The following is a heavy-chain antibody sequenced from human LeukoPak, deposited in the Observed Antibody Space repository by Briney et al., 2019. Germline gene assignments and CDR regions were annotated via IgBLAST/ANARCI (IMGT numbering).Heavy chain of an antibody. CDR3: AREGRHAFDI. D-gene: IGHD2-15*01. Sequence: SQTLSLTCAISGDSVSNNSATWNWIRQSQSRGLEWLGRTNYRSKWNTDYAVSVKSRTTINPDTSKNQFSLHLNSVTPEDAAVYYCAREGRHAFDIWGQGTMVTVSS. V-gene: IGHV6-1*01. J-gene: IGHJ3*02. CDR1: GDSVSNNSAT. CDR2: TNYRSKWNT.